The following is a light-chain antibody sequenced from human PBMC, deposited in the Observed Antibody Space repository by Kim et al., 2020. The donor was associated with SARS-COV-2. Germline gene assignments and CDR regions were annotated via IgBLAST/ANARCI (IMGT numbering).Light chain of an antibody. CDR2: GKN. J-gene: IGLJ3*02. V-gene: IGLV3-19*01. Sequence: SSELTQDPAVSVALGQTVRITCQGDSLRIYYASWYQQKPGQAPVVVIYGKNNRPSGIPDRFSASCSGNTASLTITGAQAEDEADYYCNSRDSSGNQLVFGGGTKLTVL. CDR3: NSRDSSGNQLV. CDR1: SLRIYY.